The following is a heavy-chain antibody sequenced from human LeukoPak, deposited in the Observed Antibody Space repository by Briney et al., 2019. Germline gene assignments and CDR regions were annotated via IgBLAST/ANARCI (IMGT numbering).Heavy chain of an antibody. CDR3: ATQSTTVVPTLYFQH. V-gene: IGHV3-30*14. CDR1: GFTFSSYA. CDR2: ISYDGSNK. J-gene: IGHJ1*01. D-gene: IGHD4-23*01. Sequence: GGSLRLSCAASGFTFSSYAMHWVRQAPGKGLEWVAVISYDGSNKYYADSVKGRFTISRDNSKNTLYLQMNSLRAEDTAVYYCATQSTTVVPTLYFQHWGQGTLVTVSS.